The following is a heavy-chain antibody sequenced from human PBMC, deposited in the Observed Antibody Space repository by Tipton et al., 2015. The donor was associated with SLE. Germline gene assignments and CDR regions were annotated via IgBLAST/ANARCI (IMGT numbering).Heavy chain of an antibody. V-gene: IGHV4-59*11. D-gene: IGHD2-15*01. Sequence: TLSLTCTVSGGSISSHYWSWIRQPPGKGLEWIGYIYYSGSTNHNPSLKSRVTISVDTSKNQFSLKLRSVTAADTAVYYCAGAWQGYCSGGTCYVLDYWGQGTLVTVSS. J-gene: IGHJ4*02. CDR1: GGSISSHY. CDR2: IYYSGST. CDR3: AGAWQGYCSGGTCYVLDY.